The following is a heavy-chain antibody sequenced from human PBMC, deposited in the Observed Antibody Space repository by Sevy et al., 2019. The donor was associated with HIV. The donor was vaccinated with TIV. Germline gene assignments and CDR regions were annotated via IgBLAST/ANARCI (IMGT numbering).Heavy chain of an antibody. CDR1: GFTFSSYA. CDR2: ISGSGGST. V-gene: IGHV3-23*01. Sequence: GGSLRLSCAASGFTFSSYAMSWVRQAPGKGLEWVSAISGSGGSTYYADSVKGRFTISRDNSKNTLYLQMNSLRAEDTAVYYCAKEMSVYCSGGSCYPVAFDYWSQGTLVTVSS. J-gene: IGHJ4*02. D-gene: IGHD2-15*01. CDR3: AKEMSVYCSGGSCYPVAFDY.